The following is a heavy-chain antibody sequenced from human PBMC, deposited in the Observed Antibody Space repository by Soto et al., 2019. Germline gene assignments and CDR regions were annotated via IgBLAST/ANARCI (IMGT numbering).Heavy chain of an antibody. V-gene: IGHV3-30*18. Sequence: PGGSLRLSCAASGFTFSSYGMHWVRQAPGKGLEWVAVISYDGSNKYYADSVKGRFTISRDNSKNTLYLQMNSLRAEDTAVYYCANAIVVVPAALPPYGMDVWGQGTTVTVSS. CDR2: ISYDGSNK. D-gene: IGHD2-2*01. J-gene: IGHJ6*02. CDR1: GFTFSSYG. CDR3: ANAIVVVPAALPPYGMDV.